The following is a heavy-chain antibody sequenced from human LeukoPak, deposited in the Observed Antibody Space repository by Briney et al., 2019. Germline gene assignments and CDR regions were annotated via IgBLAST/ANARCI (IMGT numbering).Heavy chain of an antibody. CDR1: GYTFTSYG. Sequence: ASVKVSCKASGYTFTSYGISWVRQAPGQGLEWMGWISAYNGNTNYAQKFQGRVTITRDTSASTAYMELSSLRSEDTAVYYCARETRGFRNWFDPWGQGTLVTVSS. V-gene: IGHV1-18*01. J-gene: IGHJ5*02. CDR3: ARETRGFRNWFDP. CDR2: ISAYNGNT.